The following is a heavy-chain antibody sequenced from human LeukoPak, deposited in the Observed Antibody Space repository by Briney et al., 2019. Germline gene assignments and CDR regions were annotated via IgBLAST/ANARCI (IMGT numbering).Heavy chain of an antibody. J-gene: IGHJ4*02. CDR1: GLTFSKAW. Sequence: GGSLRLSCAASGLTFSKAWMSWVRQAPGKGLEWVGHIKSEPDGGTSDYAAPVKGRFTILRDDSKNTLYLRMNSLKTEDTAVYYCATVLSSTLHFGEEGIYFDDWGQGSLVTVSS. D-gene: IGHD3-10*01. CDR3: ATVLSSTLHFGEEGIYFDD. V-gene: IGHV3-15*01. CDR2: IKSEPDGGTS.